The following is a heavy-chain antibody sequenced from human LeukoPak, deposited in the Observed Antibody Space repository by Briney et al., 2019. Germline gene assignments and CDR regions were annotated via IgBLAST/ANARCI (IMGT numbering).Heavy chain of an antibody. J-gene: IGHJ3*02. Sequence: PGGSLRLSCAASGFTFSSYAMHWVRQAPGKGLEYVSAISSNGGSTYYANSVKGRFTISRDNSKNTLYLQMGSLRAEDMAVYYCARDRKMATNSWAFDTWGQGTMVTVSS. D-gene: IGHD5-24*01. CDR3: ARDRKMATNSWAFDT. CDR1: GFTFSSYA. CDR2: ISSNGGST. V-gene: IGHV3-64*01.